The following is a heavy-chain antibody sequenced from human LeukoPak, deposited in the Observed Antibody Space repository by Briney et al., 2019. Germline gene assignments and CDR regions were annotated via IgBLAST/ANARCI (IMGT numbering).Heavy chain of an antibody. D-gene: IGHD3-9*01. V-gene: IGHV3-30-3*01. CDR1: GFTFSSYA. J-gene: IGHJ4*02. CDR3: ARELYDILTGSTPFDY. Sequence: PGGSLRLSCAASGFTFSSYAMSWVRQAPGKGLEWVAVISYDGSNKYYADSVKGRFTISRDNSKNTLYLQMNSLRAEDTAVYYCARELYDILTGSTPFDYWGQGTLVTVSS. CDR2: ISYDGSNK.